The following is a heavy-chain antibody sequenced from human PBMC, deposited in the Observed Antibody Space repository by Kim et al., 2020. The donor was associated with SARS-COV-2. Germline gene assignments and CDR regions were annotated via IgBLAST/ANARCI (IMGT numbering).Heavy chain of an antibody. CDR2: ISSGSSYI. CDR1: GFTFSSYS. V-gene: IGHV3-21*01. Sequence: GRSLRLSCAASGFTFSSYSMNWVRQAPGKGLEWVSSISSGSSYIYYADSVKGRFTISRDNAKNSLYLQMNSLRAEDTAVYYCARVLVTTQRDFGYWGQGT. J-gene: IGHJ4*02. CDR3: ARVLVTTQRDFGY. D-gene: IGHD4-17*01.